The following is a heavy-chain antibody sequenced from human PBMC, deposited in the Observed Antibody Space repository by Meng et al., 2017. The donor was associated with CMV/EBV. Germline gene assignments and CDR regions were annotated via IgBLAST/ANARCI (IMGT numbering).Heavy chain of an antibody. D-gene: IGHD3-3*01. V-gene: IGHV1-69*10. J-gene: IGHJ5*02. CDR1: SYA. CDR3: ARDQRVLRFLEWLTGGWFDP. Sequence: SYAISWLRQAPGHGLEWMGGIIPILGIANYAQKFQGSVTITADKSTSTAYMELSSLRSEDTAVYYCARDQRVLRFLEWLTGGWFDPWGQGTLVTVSS. CDR2: IIPILGIA.